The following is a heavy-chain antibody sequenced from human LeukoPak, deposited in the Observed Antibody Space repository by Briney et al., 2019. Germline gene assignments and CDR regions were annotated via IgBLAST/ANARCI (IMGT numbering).Heavy chain of an antibody. CDR1: GFTFSDYY. CDR3: AGDSPGGSSSRTDY. V-gene: IGHV3-11*06. CDR2: ISSGSSYT. D-gene: IGHD6-13*01. Sequence: PGGSLRLSCAASGFTFSDYYMSWIRQAPGKGLEWVSYISSGSSYTNYADSVKGRFTISRDNAKNSLYLQMNSLRAEDTAVYYCAGDSPGGSSSRTDYWGQGTLVTVSS. J-gene: IGHJ4*02.